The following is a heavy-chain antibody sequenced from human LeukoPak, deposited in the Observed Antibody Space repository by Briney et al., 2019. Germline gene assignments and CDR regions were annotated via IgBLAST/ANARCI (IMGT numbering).Heavy chain of an antibody. V-gene: IGHV3-49*04. J-gene: IGHJ5*01. Sequence: PGRSLRLSCTASGFTFGDYGVNWVRQAPGKGLEWVGFIRGKAHDDTPQYAASVQGRFTISRDDSKSAAYLQMNSLKTEDTGVYYCVGAGGYDNWFDSWGQGTLVTVSS. CDR2: IRGKAHDDTP. D-gene: IGHD5-12*01. CDR3: VGAGGYDNWFDS. CDR1: GFTFGDYG.